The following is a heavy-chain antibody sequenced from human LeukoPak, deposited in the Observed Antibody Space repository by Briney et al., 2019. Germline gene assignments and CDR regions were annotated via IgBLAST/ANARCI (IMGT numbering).Heavy chain of an antibody. CDR1: GYTFTSYD. Sequence: ASVKVSCKASGYTFTSYDINWVRQATGQGREWMGWMNPNSGNPGYAKEFQGRVTMTRNTSISTAYMELSSLRSEDTAVYYCARATTVTTRVYGYWGQGTLVTVSS. CDR2: MNPNSGNP. CDR3: ARATTVTTRVYGY. J-gene: IGHJ4*02. V-gene: IGHV1-8*01. D-gene: IGHD4-17*01.